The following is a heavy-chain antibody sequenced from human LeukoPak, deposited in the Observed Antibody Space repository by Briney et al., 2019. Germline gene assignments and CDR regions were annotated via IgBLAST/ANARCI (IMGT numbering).Heavy chain of an antibody. CDR2: IYSGGST. J-gene: IGHJ4*02. CDR1: GFTVSSNF. Sequence: GGSLRLPCAVSGFTVSSNFMSWVRQPPGKGPEWVSVIYSGGSTYYADSVKGRFTIFRHDSRDTLYLQMNSLRVEDTAVYYCTRDLSGVNPFDYWGQGTLVTVSS. V-gene: IGHV3-53*04. CDR3: TRDLSGVNPFDY. D-gene: IGHD2-8*01.